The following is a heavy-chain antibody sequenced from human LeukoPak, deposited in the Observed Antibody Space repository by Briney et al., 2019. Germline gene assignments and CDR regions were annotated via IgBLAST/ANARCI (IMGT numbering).Heavy chain of an antibody. CDR3: ARDRYSGGFFDY. CDR2: IKSDGSNI. J-gene: IGHJ4*02. Sequence: GGSLRLSCAASGFTFSSYWMHWVRQPPGKGLVWVSRIKSDGSNIVYADSVKGRFTISRDNAKNSLYLQMNSLRAEDTAVYYCARDRYSGGFFDYWGQGTLVTVSS. CDR1: GFTFSSYW. D-gene: IGHD5-12*01. V-gene: IGHV3-74*01.